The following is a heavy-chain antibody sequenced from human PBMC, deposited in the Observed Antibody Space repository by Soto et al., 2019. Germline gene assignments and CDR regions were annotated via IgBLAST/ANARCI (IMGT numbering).Heavy chain of an antibody. Sequence: SETLSLTCTVSGGSISSSSYYWGWIRQPPGKGLEWIGSIYYSGSTYYNPSLKSRVTISVDTSKNQFSLKLSSVTAADTAVYYCARDGFGILDDGITIFFEDYYGMDVWGQGTTVT. CDR2: IYYSGST. CDR1: GGSISSSSYY. V-gene: IGHV4-39*07. CDR3: ARDGFGILDDGITIFFEDYYGMDV. J-gene: IGHJ6*02. D-gene: IGHD3-9*01.